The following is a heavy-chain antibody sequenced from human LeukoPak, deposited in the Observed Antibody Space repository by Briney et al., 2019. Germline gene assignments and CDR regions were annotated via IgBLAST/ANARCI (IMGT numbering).Heavy chain of an antibody. J-gene: IGHJ2*01. CDR3: ARERDLPGGRWYFDL. Sequence: SETLSLTCTVSGGSISSYYWSWIRQPAGKGLEWIGYIHYDDSTNYNPSLKSRVTISQDTSKSQFSLRLSSVTAADTAIYHCARERDLPGGRWYFDLWGRGTLVTVSS. D-gene: IGHD2-2*01. CDR1: GGSISSYY. CDR2: IHYDDST. V-gene: IGHV4-59*01.